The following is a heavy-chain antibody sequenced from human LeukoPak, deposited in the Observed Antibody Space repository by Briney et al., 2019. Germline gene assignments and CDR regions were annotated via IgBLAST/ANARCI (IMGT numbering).Heavy chain of an antibody. CDR1: GFSVSNNY. CDR3: ARESGFGELFPYAFDS. CDR2: LYSGVDT. V-gene: IGHV3-53*01. J-gene: IGHJ3*02. D-gene: IGHD3-10*01. Sequence: GGSLRLSCAASGFSVSNNYMSRVRQAPGKGLEWVSVLYSGVDTYYTDSVKGRFAISRDSSRNTIYLQMNNLRAEDTAVYYCARESGFGELFPYAFDSWGQGTVVTVSS.